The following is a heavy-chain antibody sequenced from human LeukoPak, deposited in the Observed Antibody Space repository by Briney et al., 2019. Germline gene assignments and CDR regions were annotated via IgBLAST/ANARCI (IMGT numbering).Heavy chain of an antibody. CDR1: GFTVSNYW. CDR3: ARMVVYFDY. V-gene: IGHV3-7*05. Sequence: GGSLRLSCVVSGFTVSNYWMSWARQPPGKGLEWVAHIKEDGSEKYYVDSVRGRFTISRDNAQNSVHLQMNSLGVDDTGVYYCARMVVYFDYWGQGAQVTVSS. J-gene: IGHJ4*02. D-gene: IGHD2-8*01. CDR2: IKEDGSEK.